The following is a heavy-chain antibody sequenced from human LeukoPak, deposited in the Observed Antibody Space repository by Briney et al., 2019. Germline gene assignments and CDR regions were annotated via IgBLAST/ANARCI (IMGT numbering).Heavy chain of an antibody. V-gene: IGHV3-30*04. J-gene: IGHJ6*02. CDR3: ARSLEPAAIYDYGMDV. Sequence: GGSLRLYCAASGFTFSSYAMHWVRQAPGKGLEWVAVISYAGSDKYYADSVKGRFTISRDYSKNTLYLQMNSLRAEDTAVYYCARSLEPAAIYDYGMDVWGQGTTVTVSS. D-gene: IGHD2-2*02. CDR2: ISYAGSDK. CDR1: GFTFSSYA.